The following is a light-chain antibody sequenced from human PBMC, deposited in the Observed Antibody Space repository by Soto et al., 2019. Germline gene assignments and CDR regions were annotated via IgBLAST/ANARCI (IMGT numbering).Light chain of an antibody. J-gene: IGLJ1*01. CDR2: EVN. V-gene: IGLV2-8*01. CDR3: SSYAGSSTYV. CDR1: ISDVGGYNY. Sequence: QSALTQPPSASGSPGQSVTISCTGTISDVGGYNYVAWYQQHPGKAPKLMIYEVNKRPSRVPDRFSGSKSGSTASLTVSGLQAEDEADYYCSSYAGSSTYVFGTGTKVTVL.